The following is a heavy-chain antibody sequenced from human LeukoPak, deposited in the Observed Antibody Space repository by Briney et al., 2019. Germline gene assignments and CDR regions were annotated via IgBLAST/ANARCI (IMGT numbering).Heavy chain of an antibody. CDR3: ARDLVCTMNCKDS. D-gene: IGHD2-2*01. J-gene: IGHJ4*02. CDR1: GCTFTSYG. CDR2: IIPNLGMA. Sequence: SVKVSCKASGCTFTSYGISWVRQAPGQGLEWMGRIIPNLGMALYAQKFKGRVTITADKSPSTAYLELSSLTSEDTAVYFCARDLVCTMNCKDSWGQGTLVTVS. V-gene: IGHV1-69*04.